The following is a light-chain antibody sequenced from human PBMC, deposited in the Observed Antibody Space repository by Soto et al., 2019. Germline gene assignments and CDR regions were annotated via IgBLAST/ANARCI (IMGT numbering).Light chain of an antibody. V-gene: IGKV1-27*01. Sequence: IHLTQSPSSLSASVGDRVTITCRASQGIANYVLWYQQRPGKVPKLLIYGASSLLSGVPSRFSGSGSGTDFTLTISSLQPEDVGTYYCQKYNSAMWTLGQGTKVDIK. CDR1: QGIANY. CDR3: QKYNSAMWT. J-gene: IGKJ1*01. CDR2: GAS.